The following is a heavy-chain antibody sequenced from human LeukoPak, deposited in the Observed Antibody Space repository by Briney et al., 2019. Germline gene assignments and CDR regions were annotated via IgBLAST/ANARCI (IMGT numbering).Heavy chain of an antibody. CDR2: ISSSGGST. Sequence: GGSLRLSCAASGFTFSNYAMSWVRQAPGKGLEWVSAISSSGGSTYYADSVKGRFTVSRDDSKKTLYLQMNSLRAEDTAIYYCGRLAHNAWYAVDYWGQGTLVTVSS. V-gene: IGHV3-23*01. J-gene: IGHJ4*02. D-gene: IGHD6-13*01. CDR1: GFTFSNYA. CDR3: GRLAHNAWYAVDY.